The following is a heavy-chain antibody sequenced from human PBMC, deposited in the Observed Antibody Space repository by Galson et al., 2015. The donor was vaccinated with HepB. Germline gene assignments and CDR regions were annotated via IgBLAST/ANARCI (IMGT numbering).Heavy chain of an antibody. Sequence: SLRLSCAASGFTFSSYWMSWVRQAPGKGLEWVANIKQDGSEKYYVDSVKGRFTISRDNAKNSLYLQMNSLRAEDTAVYYCARFSRGGWSNYYYDGMDVWGQGTTATVSS. D-gene: IGHD6-19*01. V-gene: IGHV3-7*03. J-gene: IGHJ6*02. CDR2: IKQDGSEK. CDR1: GFTFSSYW. CDR3: ARFSRGGWSNYYYDGMDV.